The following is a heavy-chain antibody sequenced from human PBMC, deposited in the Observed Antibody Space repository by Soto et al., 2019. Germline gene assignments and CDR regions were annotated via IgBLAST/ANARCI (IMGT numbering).Heavy chain of an antibody. CDR1: VYTFTIYA. J-gene: IGHJ4*02. Sequence: ASVTVSCTSSVYTFTIYAIQCVRQAPGQRLEWMGWINAGNGNTKYSQKFQGRVTITRDTSTSTAYMELRSLRSDDTAVYYCARDLDCSSTSCYDYWGQGTLVTVPQ. CDR2: INAGNGNT. CDR3: ARDLDCSSTSCYDY. D-gene: IGHD2-2*01. V-gene: IGHV1-3*01.